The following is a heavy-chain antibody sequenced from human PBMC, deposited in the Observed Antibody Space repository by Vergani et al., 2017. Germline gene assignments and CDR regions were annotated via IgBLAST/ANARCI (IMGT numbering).Heavy chain of an antibody. V-gene: IGHV1-18*01. J-gene: IGHJ4*02. Sequence: QVERGQSGAEGKKPGASVKVSCKASGYTFTSYGISGVRQAPGQGLEGMGWSSAYKGNTNYAQKLQGRVTMTTDTSTSTAYMELRSLRSEDTAVYYCARTADDYHFDYCGQGTLVTVSS. D-gene: IGHD4-11*01. CDR1: GYTFTSYG. CDR2: SSAYKGNT. CDR3: ARTADDYHFDY.